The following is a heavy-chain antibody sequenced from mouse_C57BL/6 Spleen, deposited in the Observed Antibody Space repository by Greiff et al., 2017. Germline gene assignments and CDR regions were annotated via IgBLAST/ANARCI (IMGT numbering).Heavy chain of an antibody. Sequence: EVQGVESGGDLVKPGGSLQLSCAASGFTFSSYGMSWVRQTPDKRLEWVATISSGGSYTYYPDSVKGLFTISRDNAKNTLYLQMRSLKSEDTAMYYCARPDDYYSGYYFDYWGQGTTLTVSS. CDR3: ARPDDYYSGYYFDY. D-gene: IGHD2-3*01. V-gene: IGHV5-6*01. CDR2: ISSGGSYT. CDR1: GFTFSSYG. J-gene: IGHJ2*01.